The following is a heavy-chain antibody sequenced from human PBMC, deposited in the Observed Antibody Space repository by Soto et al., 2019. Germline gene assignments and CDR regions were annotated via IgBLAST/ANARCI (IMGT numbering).Heavy chain of an antibody. J-gene: IGHJ6*03. CDR3: GSQNYYYYWDV. Sequence: EVQLVESGGGLVQPGGSLRLPCAASGVTFSSHWMSWVRQAPGKGLEWVANIKQDGSEKYYVDSVKGRFTISRGNAKHSLYLQMNSLRAADTAVYYCGSQNYYYYWDVWGRGTTVSFSS. CDR2: IKQDGSEK. CDR1: GVTFSSHW. V-gene: IGHV3-7*01.